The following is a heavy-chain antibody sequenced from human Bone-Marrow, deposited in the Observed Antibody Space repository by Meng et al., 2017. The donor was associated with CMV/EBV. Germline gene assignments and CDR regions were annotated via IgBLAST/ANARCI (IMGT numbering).Heavy chain of an antibody. V-gene: IGHV3-7*01. CDR1: GFTVSRYW. J-gene: IGHJ4*02. CDR3: ASEPDYY. D-gene: IGHD2-2*01. Sequence: GESLKISWAASGFTVSRYWMSWVRQAPGKGLEWVANIKQDGSEKYYVDSVKGRFIISRDNAKNSRSLQMNSLRAEDTAVYYCASEPDYYWGQGTLVTVSS. CDR2: IKQDGSEK.